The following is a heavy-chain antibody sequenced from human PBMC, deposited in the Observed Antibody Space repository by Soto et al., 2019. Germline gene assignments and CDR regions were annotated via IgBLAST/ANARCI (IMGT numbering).Heavy chain of an antibody. CDR2: ISNDGTST. V-gene: IGHV3-74*01. D-gene: IGHD3-22*01. Sequence: EVQLVESGGGLVQPGGSLRLSCAASGFTSSSYWMHWVRQAPGKGLVWVSRISNDGTSTNYADSVKGRFTISRDNAKNTVYLEMNSLRAEDTAVYYCARDWYYYDTSDQFSADAIDIWGQGTTVTVSS. CDR3: ARDWYYYDTSDQFSADAIDI. J-gene: IGHJ3*02. CDR1: GFTSSSYW.